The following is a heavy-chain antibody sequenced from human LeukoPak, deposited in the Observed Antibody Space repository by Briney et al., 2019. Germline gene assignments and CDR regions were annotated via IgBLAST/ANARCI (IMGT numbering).Heavy chain of an antibody. CDR1: GGSISSYY. D-gene: IGHD6-13*01. V-gene: IGHV4-59*01. CDR2: IYYSGST. J-gene: IGHJ4*02. Sequence: SETLSLTCTVSGGSISSYYWSWIRQPPGKGLEWIGYIYYSGSTNYNPSLKSQVTISVDTSKNQFSLKLSSVTAADTAVYYCAGGLMMAVAGRGEFHYWGQGTLVTVSS. CDR3: AGGLMMAVAGRGEFHY.